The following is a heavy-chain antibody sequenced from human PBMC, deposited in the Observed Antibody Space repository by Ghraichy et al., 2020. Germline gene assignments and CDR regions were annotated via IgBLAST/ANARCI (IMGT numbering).Heavy chain of an antibody. CDR3: ASMGAYFDY. D-gene: IGHD1-26*01. Sequence: SETLSLTCTVSGGSISSYYWSWIRQPPGKGLEWIGYIYYSGSTNYNPSLKSRVTISVDTSKNQFSLKLSSVTAADTAVYYCASMGAYFDYWGQGTLVTVSS. J-gene: IGHJ4*02. V-gene: IGHV4-59*01. CDR2: IYYSGST. CDR1: GGSISSYY.